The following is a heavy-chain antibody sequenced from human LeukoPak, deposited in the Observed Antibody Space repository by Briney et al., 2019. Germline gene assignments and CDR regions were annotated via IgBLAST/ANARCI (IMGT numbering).Heavy chain of an antibody. V-gene: IGHV3-30-3*01. CDR2: ISHDGSNT. CDR3: ARDTCSGGTCYLDY. Sequence: GRSLRLSCAASGLTFSRYPLHWVRQAPGKGLEWVTVISHDGSNTYYADSVKGRFTISRDNAKNSLYLQMNSLRAEDTAVYYCARDTCSGGTCYLDYWGQGTLVTVSS. J-gene: IGHJ4*02. CDR1: GLTFSRYP. D-gene: IGHD2-15*01.